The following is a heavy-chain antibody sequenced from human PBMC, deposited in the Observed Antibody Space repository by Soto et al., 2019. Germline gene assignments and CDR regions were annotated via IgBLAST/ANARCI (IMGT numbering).Heavy chain of an antibody. Sequence: SETLSLTCSVSGAALNSGNYYWSWIRQVPGKGLEWIGHIYVTGAVDYNPSLRDRITISQDTSERQFYLNLRLVTAADTAVYYCARLRIATNNYKWFDPWGQGNLVTVSS. CDR2: IYVTGAV. CDR1: GAALNSGNYY. J-gene: IGHJ5*02. CDR3: ARLRIATNNYKWFDP. V-gene: IGHV4-31*03. D-gene: IGHD2-21*01.